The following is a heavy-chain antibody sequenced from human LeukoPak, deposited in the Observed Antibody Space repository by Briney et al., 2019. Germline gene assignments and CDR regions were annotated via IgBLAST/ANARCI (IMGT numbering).Heavy chain of an antibody. CDR3: AREPRSSYSSSWSYYYYGMDV. V-gene: IGHV1-2*04. Sequence: VASVKVSCKASGYTFTGYYMHWVRQAPGQGLEWMGWINPNSGGTNYAQKFQGWVTMTRDTSISTAYMGLSRLRSDDTAVYYCAREPRSSYSSSWSYYYYGMDVWGQGTTVTVSS. CDR2: INPNSGGT. CDR1: GYTFTGYY. D-gene: IGHD6-13*01. J-gene: IGHJ6*02.